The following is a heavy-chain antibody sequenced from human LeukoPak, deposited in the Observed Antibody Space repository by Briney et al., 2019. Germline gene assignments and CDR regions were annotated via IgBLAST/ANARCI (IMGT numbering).Heavy chain of an antibody. V-gene: IGHV4-34*01. CDR2: VGHSGTT. J-gene: IGHJ3*02. CDR3: ARELISSRAAFDT. Sequence: KPSETLSLTCAVYGGSLNDYLWSWIRQPPGQGLEWIGEVGHSGTTNYNPSLKSLVTISVDTSKNQFSLKLTSVTAADTAVYYCARELISSRAAFDTWGQGTVVTVSS. CDR1: GGSLNDYL. D-gene: IGHD3-10*01.